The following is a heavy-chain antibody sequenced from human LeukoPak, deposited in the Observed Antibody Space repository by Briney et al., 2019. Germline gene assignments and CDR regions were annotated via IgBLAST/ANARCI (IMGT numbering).Heavy chain of an antibody. D-gene: IGHD6-19*01. CDR3: ARVKAEEYSSGWYQDY. Sequence: GGSLRLSCAASGFTFSTHSMIWVRQAPGKGLEWVSSISSSSGYIYYADSVKGRFTISRDNAKNSLYLQMSSLRAEDTAVYYCARVKAEEYSSGWYQDYWGQGTLVTVSS. CDR1: GFTFSTHS. J-gene: IGHJ4*02. CDR2: ISSSSGYI. V-gene: IGHV3-21*01.